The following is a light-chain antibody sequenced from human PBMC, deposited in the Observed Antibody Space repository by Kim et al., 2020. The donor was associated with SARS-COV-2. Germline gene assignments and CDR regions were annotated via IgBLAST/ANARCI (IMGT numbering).Light chain of an antibody. CDR1: SSNNGAGYN. J-gene: IGLJ1*01. CDR2: DSN. CDR3: QSYDTSLGGYV. Sequence: QRVTISCTGSSSNNGAGYNVHWYQELPGAAPKLLIYDSNKRPSGVPNRFSGSKSGTSASLAITGLQAEDEADYYCQSYDTSLGGYVFGTGTKVTVL. V-gene: IGLV1-40*01.